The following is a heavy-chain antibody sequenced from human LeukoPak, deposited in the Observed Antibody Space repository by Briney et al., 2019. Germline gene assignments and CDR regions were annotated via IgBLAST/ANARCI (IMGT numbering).Heavy chain of an antibody. CDR3: ARHNSLFGAFDI. D-gene: IGHD2/OR15-2a*01. J-gene: IGHJ3*02. V-gene: IGHV4-30-2*01. CDR2: FYYSGSP. Sequence: SQTLSLICAVSGGFMSIGGDSWSWIRQPPGKGLEWIGYFYYSGSPYYNPSLKSRVTISVDMSKHQFPRHLSSVTAADTAVCSCARHNSLFGAFDI. CDR1: GGFMSIGGDS.